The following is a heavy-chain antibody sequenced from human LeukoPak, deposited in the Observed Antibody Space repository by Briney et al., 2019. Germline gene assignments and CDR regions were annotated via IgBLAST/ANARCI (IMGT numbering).Heavy chain of an antibody. CDR3: ARESGGRYCSGGSCVHVDY. V-gene: IGHV4-61*02. CDR1: GGSISSGSYY. D-gene: IGHD2-15*01. CDR2: INTGGST. Sequence: ASETLSLTCTVSGGSISSGSYYWTWIRQPAGKGLEWIGRINTGGSTNYNPSLKSRVTISVDTSKNQFSLKLSSVTAADTAVYYCARESGGRYCSGGSCVHVDYWGQGTLVTVSS. J-gene: IGHJ4*02.